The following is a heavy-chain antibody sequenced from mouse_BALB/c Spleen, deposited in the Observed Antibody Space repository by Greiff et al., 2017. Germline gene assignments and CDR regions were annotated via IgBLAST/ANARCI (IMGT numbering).Heavy chain of an antibody. CDR3: ARWDGYYPDY. D-gene: IGHD2-3*01. V-gene: IGHV1-82*01. CDR1: GYAFSSSW. CDR2: IYPGDGDT. Sequence: LQESGPELVKPGASVKISCKASGYAFSSSWMNWVKQRPGQGLEWIGRIYPGDGDTNYNGKFKGKATLTADKSSSTAYMQLSSLTSVDSAVYFCARWDGYYPDYWGQGTTLTVSS. J-gene: IGHJ2*01.